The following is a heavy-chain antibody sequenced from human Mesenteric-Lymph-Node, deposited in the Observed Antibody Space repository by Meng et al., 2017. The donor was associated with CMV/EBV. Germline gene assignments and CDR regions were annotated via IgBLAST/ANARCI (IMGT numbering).Heavy chain of an antibody. D-gene: IGHD3-10*01. V-gene: IGHV3-74*01. J-gene: IGHJ4*02. CDR3: ARGRSGSGSTIDY. Sequence: AASGFKFHEYGMAWVRQAPGKGLEWVCGINSDGSTTSNADSVKGRFTISRDNAKNTLYLQMNSLRAEDTAVYYCARGRSGSGSTIDYWGQGTLVTVSS. CDR2: INSDGSTT. CDR1: GFKFHEYG.